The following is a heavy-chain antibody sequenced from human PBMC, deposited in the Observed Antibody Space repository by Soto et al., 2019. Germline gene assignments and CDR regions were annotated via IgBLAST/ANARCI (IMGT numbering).Heavy chain of an antibody. Sequence: EEQLLESGGGLAQPGGSLRLSCAATGFNFGSYAMGWVRQAPGKGLEWVSGVSGSGSSPYYADSVKGRLTISKDKSKNPLYLDLNSLRSEDTAVYFCVKGKESGYRGAFDSWGQGTMVTVAS. CDR2: VSGSGSSP. V-gene: IGHV3-23*01. CDR3: VKGKESGYRGAFDS. D-gene: IGHD5-18*01. CDR1: GFNFGSYA. J-gene: IGHJ4*02.